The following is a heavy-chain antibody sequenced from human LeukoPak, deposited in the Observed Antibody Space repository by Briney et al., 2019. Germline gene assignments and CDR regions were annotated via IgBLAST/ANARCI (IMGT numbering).Heavy chain of an antibody. J-gene: IGHJ6*02. CDR2: ISYSGST. CDR3: ARVGGTNFYYYGLDV. Sequence: SETLSLTCIISGGSISSYYWNWIRQPPGKGLEWIGYISYSGSTNYNPSLKSRVTISVGTSKNQFSLKLNSVTAADTAVYYCARVGGTNFYYYGLDVWGQGTTVTVSS. D-gene: IGHD3-3*01. CDR1: GGSISSYY. V-gene: IGHV4-59*01.